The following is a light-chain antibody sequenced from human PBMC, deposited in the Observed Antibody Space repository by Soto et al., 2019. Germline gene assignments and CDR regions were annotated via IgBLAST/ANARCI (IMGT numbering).Light chain of an antibody. CDR1: QSISSW. V-gene: IGKV1-5*03. Sequence: DIQMTQSPSTLSASVGDRVTITYRASQSISSWLAWYQQKPGKAPKLLIYKASSLESGVPSRFSGSGSGTEFTLTISSLQPDDFATYYCQQYNNYRTFGQGTKVDIK. CDR3: QQYNNYRT. J-gene: IGKJ1*01. CDR2: KAS.